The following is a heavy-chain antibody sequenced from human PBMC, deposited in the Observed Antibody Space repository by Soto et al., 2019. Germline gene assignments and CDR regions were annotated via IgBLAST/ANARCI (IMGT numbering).Heavy chain of an antibody. CDR3: ARRYGGNFDY. CDR2: IYYIGST. D-gene: IGHD3-16*01. Sequence: QVQLQESGPGLVKPSETLSLTCTVSGGSISSYYWRWIRQPPGKGLEWIGYIYYIGSTNYNPSLKSRVTISVDTSKNQFSLKLSSVTAADTAVYYCARRYGGNFDYWGQGTLVTVSS. V-gene: IGHV4-59*01. CDR1: GGSISSYY. J-gene: IGHJ4*02.